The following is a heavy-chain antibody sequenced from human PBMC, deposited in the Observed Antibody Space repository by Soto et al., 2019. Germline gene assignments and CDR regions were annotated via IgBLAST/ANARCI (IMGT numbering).Heavy chain of an antibody. CDR2: IYYSGST. J-gene: IGHJ3*02. D-gene: IGHD3-3*01. V-gene: IGHV4-59*01. CDR3: ASVLTYYDFWSGYYNDDAFDI. Sequence: KASETLSLTCTVSGGSISSYYWSWIRQPPGKGLEWIGYIYYSGSTNYNPSLKSRVTISVDTSKNQFSLKLSSVTAADTAVYYCASVLTYYDFWSGYYNDDAFDIWGQGTMVTVSS. CDR1: GGSISSYY.